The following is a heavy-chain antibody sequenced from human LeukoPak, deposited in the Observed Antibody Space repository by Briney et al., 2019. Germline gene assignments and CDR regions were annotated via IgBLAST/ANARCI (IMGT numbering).Heavy chain of an antibody. V-gene: IGHV3-73*01. D-gene: IGHD4-17*01. CDR1: GFIFSGSA. J-gene: IGHJ4*02. CDR3: ARDHYGVQYYY. Sequence: PGGSLRLSCAASGFIFSGSAMHWVRQASGKGLEGVGRIRSKANSYATAYAASVKGRFTISRDDSKNSLYLQMNSLKTEDTAVYYCARDHYGVQYYYWGQGTLVTVSS. CDR2: IRSKANSYAT.